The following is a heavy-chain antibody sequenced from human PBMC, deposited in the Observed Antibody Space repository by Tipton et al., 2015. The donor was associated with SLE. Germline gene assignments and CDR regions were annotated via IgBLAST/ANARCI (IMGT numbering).Heavy chain of an antibody. CDR1: GDSVSSNNAA. D-gene: IGHD3-10*01. J-gene: IGHJ3*02. V-gene: IGHV6-1*01. Sequence: GLVKPSQTLSLTCAISGDSVSSNNAAWNWIRQSPSRGLEWLGRTYYRSKWYNDYAVSVKSRITINPDTSENQFSLQLNSVTPEDTAMYSCARGRGSRDAFDIWGQGTMVAVSS. CDR2: TYYRSKWYN. CDR3: ARGRGSRDAFDI.